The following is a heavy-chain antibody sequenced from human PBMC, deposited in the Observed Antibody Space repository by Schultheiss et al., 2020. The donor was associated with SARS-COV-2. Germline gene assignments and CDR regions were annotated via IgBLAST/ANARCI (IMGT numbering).Heavy chain of an antibody. CDR2: IYYSGST. J-gene: IGHJ6*02. V-gene: IGHV4-59*01. Sequence: SQTLSPTCAVYGGSFSTYYWSWIRQPPGKGLEWIGYIYYSGSTNYNPSLKSRVTISVDTSKNQFSLKLSSVTAADTAVYYCARGAMDWRGGQYGMDVWGQGTTVTVSS. D-gene: IGHD1-26*01. CDR3: ARGAMDWRGGQYGMDV. CDR1: GGSFSTYY.